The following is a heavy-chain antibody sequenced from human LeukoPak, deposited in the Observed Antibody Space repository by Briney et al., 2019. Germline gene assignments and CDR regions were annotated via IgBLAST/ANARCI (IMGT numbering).Heavy chain of an antibody. D-gene: IGHD5-18*01. CDR3: ARAGTGYSYGFFDY. CDR1: GFTFSSYA. Sequence: GRSLRLSCAASGFTFSSYAMHWVRQAPGKGLEWVAVISYDGSNKYYADSVKGRFTISRDNSKNTPYLQMNSLRAEDTAVYYCARAGTGYSYGFFDYWGQGTLVTVSS. J-gene: IGHJ4*02. CDR2: ISYDGSNK. V-gene: IGHV3-30*04.